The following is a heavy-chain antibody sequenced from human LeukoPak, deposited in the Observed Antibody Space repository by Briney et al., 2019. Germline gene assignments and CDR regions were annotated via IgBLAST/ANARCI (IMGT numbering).Heavy chain of an antibody. CDR1: GFTFSSYG. CDR3: ARGGTKPEVFDY. CDR2: IRYDGSNK. Sequence: GGSLRLSCAASGFTFSSYGMHWVRQAPGKGLEWVAFIRYDGSNKYYADSVKGRFTISRDNSKNTLYLQMNSRRAEDTAVYYCARGGTKPEVFDYWGQGTLVTVSS. V-gene: IGHV3-30*02. J-gene: IGHJ4*02.